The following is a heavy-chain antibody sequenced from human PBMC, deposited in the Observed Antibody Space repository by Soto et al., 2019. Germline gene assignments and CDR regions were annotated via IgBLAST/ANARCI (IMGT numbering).Heavy chain of an antibody. CDR2: ISGKNDKR. V-gene: IGHV1-18*04. CDR3: AREGNGYEDY. Sequence: VASVKVSCKASGYTFIRYGISWVRQAPGQGFEWMGWISGKNDKRNHAQKFRGRITMTTDTSTNTAYLEVRSLGSDDTAIYYCAREGNGYEDYWGQGTLVTVSS. J-gene: IGHJ4*02. D-gene: IGHD5-18*01. CDR1: GYTFIRYG.